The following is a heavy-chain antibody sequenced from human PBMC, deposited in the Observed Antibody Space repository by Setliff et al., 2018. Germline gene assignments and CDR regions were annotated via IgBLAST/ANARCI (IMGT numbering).Heavy chain of an antibody. Sequence: ASVKVSCKASGYTFTRYGINWVRQAPGQGLEWVGWISAYNGDTNYAQKFQGRVTMTTDTSTSTAYMDLRSLTSDDTAVYYCARCLPFLSGYDRGAFDNWGQGTLVTVS. CDR2: ISAYNGDT. CDR1: GYTFTRYG. CDR3: ARCLPFLSGYDRGAFDN. V-gene: IGHV1-18*01. D-gene: IGHD5-12*01. J-gene: IGHJ4*02.